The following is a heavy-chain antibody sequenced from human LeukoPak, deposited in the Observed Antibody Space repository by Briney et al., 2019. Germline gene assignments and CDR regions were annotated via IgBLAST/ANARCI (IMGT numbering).Heavy chain of an antibody. CDR3: ARGGRAPLDGFDY. CDR2: INPNSGDT. Sequence: ASVKVSCKASGYSFTGYYIHWVRQAPGQGLEWMAWINPNSGDTNFAQKFQGRVTMTRDTSISTAYMELSRLRSDDTAVYYCARGGRAPLDGFDYWGQGTLVTVSS. V-gene: IGHV1-2*02. CDR1: GYSFTGYY. J-gene: IGHJ4*02. D-gene: IGHD4-17*01.